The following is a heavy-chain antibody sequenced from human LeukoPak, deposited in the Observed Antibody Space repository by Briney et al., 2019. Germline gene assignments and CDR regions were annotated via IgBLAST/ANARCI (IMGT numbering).Heavy chain of an antibody. CDR1: GYTSTGYY. CDR3: ASIGVVIIPDAFDI. J-gene: IGHJ3*02. Sequence: ASVKVSCKASGYTSTGYYMHWVRQAPGQGLEWMGWINPNSGGTNYAQKFQGRVTMTRDTSISTAYMELSRLRSDDTAVYYCASIGVVIIPDAFDIWGQGTMVTVSS. D-gene: IGHD3-3*01. V-gene: IGHV1-2*02. CDR2: INPNSGGT.